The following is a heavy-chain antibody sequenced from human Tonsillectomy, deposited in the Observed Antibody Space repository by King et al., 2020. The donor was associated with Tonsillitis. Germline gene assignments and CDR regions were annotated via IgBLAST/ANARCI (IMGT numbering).Heavy chain of an antibody. CDR2: IYHSGST. CDR1: GGSISSSNW. Sequence: QLQESGPGLVKPSGTLSLTCAVSGGSISSSNWWSWVRQPPGKGLEWIGEIYHSGSTNYNPSLKSRVTISVDKSKNQFSLKLSSVTAADTAVYYCARVLHYEFWSGYSDAFDIWGQGTMVTVSS. D-gene: IGHD3-3*01. CDR3: ARVLHYEFWSGYSDAFDI. V-gene: IGHV4-4*02. J-gene: IGHJ3*02.